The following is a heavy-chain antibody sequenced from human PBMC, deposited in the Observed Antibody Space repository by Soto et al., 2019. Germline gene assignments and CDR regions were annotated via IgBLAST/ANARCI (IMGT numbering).Heavy chain of an antibody. D-gene: IGHD3-22*01. CDR1: GGSFSGYY. J-gene: IGHJ4*02. CDR3: ARGHRLLRIGYDY. V-gene: IGHV4-34*01. CDR2: TNHSGST. Sequence: QVQLQQWGAGLLKPSETLSLTCAVYGGSFSGYYWSWIRQPPGKGLEWIGETNHSGSTNYNPSLKSRVTISVDTSRNQFSLKLSSVTAADTAVYYCARGHRLLRIGYDYWGQGTLVTVSS.